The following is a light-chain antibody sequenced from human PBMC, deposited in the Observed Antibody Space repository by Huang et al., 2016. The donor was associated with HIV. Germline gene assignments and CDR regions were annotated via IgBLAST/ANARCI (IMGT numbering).Light chain of an antibody. Sequence: EKVMTQSPATLSVSPGERATLSCRASQSFSSNLAWYRQKPGQAPRLLIYGASTRATGIPARFSGSGSGTEFTLTISSLQSEDFAVYYCQQYNNWPRTFGQGTKVEIK. J-gene: IGKJ1*01. V-gene: IGKV3-15*01. CDR2: GAS. CDR3: QQYNNWPRT. CDR1: QSFSSN.